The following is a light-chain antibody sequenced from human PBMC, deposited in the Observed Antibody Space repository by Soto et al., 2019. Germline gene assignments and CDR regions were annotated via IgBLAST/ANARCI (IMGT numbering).Light chain of an antibody. CDR1: QSVSSSY. J-gene: IGKJ1*01. CDR3: QQDGSRVT. CDR2: GAS. V-gene: IGKV3-20*01. Sequence: EIVLTQSPGTLSLSPGERATLSCRASQSVSSSYLAWYQQKPGRAPRLLIDGASSRATGIPDRFSGSGSGTDFTLTISRLEPEDRAVYYCQQDGSRVTFGQGAKVEIK.